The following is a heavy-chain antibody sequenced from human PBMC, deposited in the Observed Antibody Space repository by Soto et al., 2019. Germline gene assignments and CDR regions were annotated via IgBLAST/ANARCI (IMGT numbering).Heavy chain of an antibody. V-gene: IGHV4-4*02. CDR3: AKTDGLLSTPFDY. CDR1: GGSISSNNW. J-gene: IGHJ4*02. Sequence: QLQLQESGPGLVKPSGTLSLTCAVSGGSISSNNWWSWVRQSPGKGLEWIGEIYHSGSTNYNRSLKRRVTISVDTSKNQFSLKLSSVTAADTAMYYCAKTDGLLSTPFDYWGQGTLVTVSS. CDR2: IYHSGST. D-gene: IGHD3-10*01.